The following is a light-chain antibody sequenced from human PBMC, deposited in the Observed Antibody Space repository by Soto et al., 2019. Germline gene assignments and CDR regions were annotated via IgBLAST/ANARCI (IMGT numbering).Light chain of an antibody. CDR2: EGS. Sequence: QSVLTQPASVSGSPGQSITISCTGTSSDVGSYNLVSWYQQHPGKAPKLMIYEGSKRPSGVSSRFSGSKSGNTASLTISGLQAEDEADYYCSSYAGCGTFYVFGTGTKVTVL. CDR1: SSDVGSYNL. CDR3: SSYAGCGTFYV. V-gene: IGLV2-23*01. J-gene: IGLJ1*01.